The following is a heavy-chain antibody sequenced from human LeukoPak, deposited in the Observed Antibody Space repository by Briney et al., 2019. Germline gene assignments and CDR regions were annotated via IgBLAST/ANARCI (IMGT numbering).Heavy chain of an antibody. D-gene: IGHD2-15*01. CDR2: IDWDDDK. CDR3: ARTVVVAALNYFDY. V-gene: IGHV2-70*11. Sequence: SGPTLVNPTQTLTLTCTFSGFSLSTSGMCVSWIRQPPGKALEWLARIDWDDDKYYSTSLKTRLTISKGTSKNQVVLTMTNMDTVDTATYYCARTVVVAALNYFDYWGQGTLVTVSS. J-gene: IGHJ4*02. CDR1: GFSLSTSGMC.